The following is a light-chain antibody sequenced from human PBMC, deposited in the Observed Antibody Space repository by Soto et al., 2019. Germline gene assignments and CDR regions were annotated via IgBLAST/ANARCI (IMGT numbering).Light chain of an antibody. J-gene: IGLJ2*01. CDR2: GNS. CDR1: SSNIGAGYD. Sequence: QAVVTQPPSVSGAPGQRVTISCTGSSSNIGAGYDVHWYQQLPGTAPKLLIYGNSNRPSGVPERLSSSKSGTSSSLFITGLPAKAEADYYCKSYDSSLSGSGVFGGGTKVTVL. V-gene: IGLV1-40*01. CDR3: KSYDSSLSGSGV.